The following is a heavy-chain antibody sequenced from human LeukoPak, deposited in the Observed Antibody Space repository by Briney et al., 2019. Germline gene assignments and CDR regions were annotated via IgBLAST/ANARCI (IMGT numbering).Heavy chain of an antibody. V-gene: IGHV1-18*01. J-gene: IGHJ5*02. CDR2: ISAYSGNT. D-gene: IGHD2-2*01. CDR1: GGTFSSYT. Sequence: ASVKVSCKASGGTFSSYTISWVRQAPGQGLEWMGWISAYSGNTNYAQKLQGRVTMTTDTSTSTAYMELRSLRSDDTAVYYCARSYCSSTSCYDLYNWFDPWGQGTLVTVSS. CDR3: ARSYCSSTSCYDLYNWFDP.